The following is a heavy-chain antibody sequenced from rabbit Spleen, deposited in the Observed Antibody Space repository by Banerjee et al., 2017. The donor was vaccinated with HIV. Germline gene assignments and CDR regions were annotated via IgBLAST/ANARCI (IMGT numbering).Heavy chain of an antibody. Sequence: QEQLVESGGGLVKPGASLTLTCTASGFSFSSSYYMCWVRQAPGKGLEWIACIDTSDGDTDYANWPKGRFTISKASSTTVTLQMTSLTAADTATYFCARDPAYASVSTYNFPVLWGQGTLVTVS. D-gene: IGHD1-1*01. CDR2: IDTSDGDT. J-gene: IGHJ3*01. V-gene: IGHV1S45*01. CDR1: GFSFSSSYY. CDR3: ARDPAYASVSTYNFPVL.